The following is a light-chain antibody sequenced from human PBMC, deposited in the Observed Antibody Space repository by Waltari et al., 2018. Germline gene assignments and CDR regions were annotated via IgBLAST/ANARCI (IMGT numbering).Light chain of an antibody. CDR3: QQLNSYPFT. CDR2: GAS. CDR1: QGISSY. V-gene: IGKV1-9*01. Sequence: IQLTQSPSSLSASVGDRVTITCRASQGISSYLAWYEQKPGKARKLLIYGASTLQSGVPSRFSGSGSGTDFTLTITSLQPEDFATYYCQQLNSYPFTFGPGTKVDVK. J-gene: IGKJ3*01.